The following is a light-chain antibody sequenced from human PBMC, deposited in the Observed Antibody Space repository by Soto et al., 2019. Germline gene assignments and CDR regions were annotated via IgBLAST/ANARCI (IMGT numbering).Light chain of an antibody. J-gene: IGKJ4*01. CDR2: DAS. V-gene: IGKV1-NL1*01. CDR1: QSISDS. Sequence: DIQMTQSPSSLSASLGGRATLTCRASQSISDSLAWYQQKPGQAPKLLIYDASTWETGVPCRFSGSGSGTDFTLTISSLQSEDFAVYYCQQHISWPLTFGGGTKVDI. CDR3: QQHISWPLT.